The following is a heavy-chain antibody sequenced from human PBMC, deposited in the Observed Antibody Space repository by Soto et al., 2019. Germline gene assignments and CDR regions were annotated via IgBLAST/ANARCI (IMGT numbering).Heavy chain of an antibody. CDR3: AKDYEEVVVAAGFGP. V-gene: IGHV3-23*01. J-gene: IGHJ5*02. Sequence: RLLASGGGLIQPGGSLRLSCSASGFTFRSYAMSWVRQAPGKGLEWVSGISGSGGSTYYADAVQGRFTISRDNSKNILYLQMNSLRAEDTAVYYCAKDYEEVVVAAGFGPWGQGTLVTVSS. CDR2: ISGSGGST. D-gene: IGHD2-15*01. CDR1: GFTFRSYA.